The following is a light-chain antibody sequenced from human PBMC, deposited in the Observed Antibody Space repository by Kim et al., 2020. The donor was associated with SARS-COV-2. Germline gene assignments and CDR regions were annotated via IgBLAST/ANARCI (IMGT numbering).Light chain of an antibody. J-gene: IGKJ1*01. Sequence: EIVMTQSPATLSVSPGERATLSCRASQSVSNSLAWYQQKPGQAPWLLIYGASTRATGIPARFSGSGSGTEFTLTISSLQSEDFAVYYCQQYHDWPRTFGQGTKVDIK. CDR1: QSVSNS. V-gene: IGKV3-15*01. CDR3: QQYHDWPRT. CDR2: GAS.